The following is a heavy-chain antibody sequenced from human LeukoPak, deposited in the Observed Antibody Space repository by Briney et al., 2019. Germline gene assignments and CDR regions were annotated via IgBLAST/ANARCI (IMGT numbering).Heavy chain of an antibody. Sequence: SETLSLTCTVSGGSISSYYWSWIRQPPGKGLEWIGYIYYSGSTNYNPSLKSRVTISVDKSKNQFSLKLSSVTAADTAVYYCAREVSLTYNWFDPWGQGTLVTVSS. V-gene: IGHV4-59*12. CDR2: IYYSGST. D-gene: IGHD3-16*01. CDR3: AREVSLTYNWFDP. J-gene: IGHJ5*02. CDR1: GGSISSYY.